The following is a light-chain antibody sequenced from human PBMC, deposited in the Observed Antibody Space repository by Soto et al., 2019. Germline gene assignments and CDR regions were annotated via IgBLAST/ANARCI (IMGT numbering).Light chain of an antibody. CDR2: ENN. J-gene: IGLJ3*02. CDR3: GIWDITLGLNWV. Sequence: QSVLTQPPSVSAATEQKVTISCSGSNSNIGNNYVSWYQHLPGTAPRLLIYENNKRPSGIPDRFSGSRSGTSATLGITGLQTGDEADYFCGIWDITLGLNWVFGGGTKLTVL. CDR1: NSNIGNNY. V-gene: IGLV1-51*02.